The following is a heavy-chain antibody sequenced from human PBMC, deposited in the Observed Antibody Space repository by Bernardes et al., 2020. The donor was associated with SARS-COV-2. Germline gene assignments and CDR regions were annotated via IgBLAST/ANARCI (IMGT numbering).Heavy chain of an antibody. CDR2: LSWNSGSI. V-gene: IGHV3-9*01. Sequence: SLRRSSAAAGFTDDDYAMHCVRHSPGKCLEWASGLSWNSGSIGYADSVKGRFTISRDNAKNSLYLQMNSLRVEDTAVYYCTRDVNWGQQLPWGQGTLVTVSS. J-gene: IGHJ5*02. D-gene: IGHD6-13*01. CDR3: TRDVNWGQQLP. CDR1: GFTDDDYA.